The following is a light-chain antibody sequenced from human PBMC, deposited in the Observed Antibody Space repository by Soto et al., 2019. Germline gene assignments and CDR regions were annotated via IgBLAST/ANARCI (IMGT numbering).Light chain of an antibody. CDR1: DSNIGYSY. Sequence: QAVVTQPPSVSAAPGQKVTISCSGSDSNIGYSYVSWYQHLPGTAPKLLVYDNDKRPSGIPDRFSGSKSGTSASLGIIGLQTGDEGDYYCATWDISLSVVVFGGGTKLTVL. J-gene: IGLJ2*01. CDR2: DND. CDR3: ATWDISLSVVV. V-gene: IGLV1-51*01.